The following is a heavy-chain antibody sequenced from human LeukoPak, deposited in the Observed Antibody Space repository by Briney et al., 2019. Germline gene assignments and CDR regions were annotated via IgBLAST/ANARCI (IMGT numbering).Heavy chain of an antibody. D-gene: IGHD3/OR15-3a*01. CDR2: IYYSGNT. Sequence: SSETLSLTCAVYGGSFSGYYWSWIRPPPGKGLEWIGSIYYSGNTYYNASLKSQVSISIDASKNQFSLKLTSVTAADTAVYYCARQTGSGLFILPGGQGTLVTVSS. CDR3: ARQTGSGLFILP. CDR1: GGSFSGYY. V-gene: IGHV4-34*01. J-gene: IGHJ4*02.